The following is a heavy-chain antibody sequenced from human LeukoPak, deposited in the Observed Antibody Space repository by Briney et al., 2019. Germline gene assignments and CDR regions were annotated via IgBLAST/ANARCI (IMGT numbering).Heavy chain of an antibody. V-gene: IGHV4-59*01. D-gene: IGHD2-2*02. CDR2: IYYSGST. CDR3: ARDGYCSSTSCYRTFDI. Sequence: SETLSLTCTVSGGSISSYYWSWIRQPPGKGLEWIGYIYYSGSTNYNPSLKSRVTISVDTSKNQFSLKLSSVTVADTAVYYCARDGYCSSTSCYRTFDIWGQGTMVTVSS. J-gene: IGHJ3*02. CDR1: GGSISSYY.